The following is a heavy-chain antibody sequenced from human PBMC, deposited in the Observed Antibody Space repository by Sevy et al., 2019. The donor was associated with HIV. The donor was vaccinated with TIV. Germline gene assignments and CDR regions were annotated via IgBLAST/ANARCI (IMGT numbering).Heavy chain of an antibody. CDR3: AGDVALPYIVVVVDASLAPLDI. J-gene: IGHJ3*02. Sequence: ASVKVSCKASGYTFTSYGITWVRQAPGQGLEWMGWISGYSGNTNYAQKVEGRVTMTTDTSTSTAYMELRSLRSDDTAVYYCAGDVALPYIVVVVDASLAPLDICGQGKMVTVSS. D-gene: IGHD2-15*01. CDR2: ISGYSGNT. V-gene: IGHV1-18*01. CDR1: GYTFTSYG.